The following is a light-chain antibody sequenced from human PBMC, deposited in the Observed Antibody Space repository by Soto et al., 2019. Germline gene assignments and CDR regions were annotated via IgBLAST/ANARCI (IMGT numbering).Light chain of an antibody. CDR2: DAS. Sequence: AIQLTQSPSSLSASVGDRVAITCRASQDISSALAWYQQRPGKAPKLLIYDASSLGSGVPARFSGSGSGSDFTLTISSLQPEDFATYYCQQFNSYPLTFGQGTRVEIK. V-gene: IGKV1-13*02. CDR1: QDISSA. CDR3: QQFNSYPLT. J-gene: IGKJ1*01.